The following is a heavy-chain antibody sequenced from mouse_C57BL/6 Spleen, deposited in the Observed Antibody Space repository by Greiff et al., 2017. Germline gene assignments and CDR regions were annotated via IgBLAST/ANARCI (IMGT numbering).Heavy chain of an antibody. CDR1: GFTFSDYY. D-gene: IGHD1-1*01. CDR2: ISNGGGST. J-gene: IGHJ4*01. Sequence: EVQLVESGGGLVQPGGSLTLSCAASGFTFSDYYMYWVRQTPEKRLEWVAYISNGGGSTYYPDTVKGRFTISRDNAKNTLYLQMSRLKSEDTAMYYCARPIYGSSYYYAMDYWGQGTSVTVSS. CDR3: ARPIYGSSYYYAMDY. V-gene: IGHV5-12*01.